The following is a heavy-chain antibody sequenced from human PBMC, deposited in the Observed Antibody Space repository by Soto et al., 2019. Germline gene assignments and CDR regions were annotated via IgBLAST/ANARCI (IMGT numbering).Heavy chain of an antibody. CDR3: ARGGRQWLVTSDFNY. V-gene: IGHV3-33*01. D-gene: IGHD6-19*01. Sequence: PGGSLRLSCAATGFNFRNYGMHWVRQAPGQGLEWVAVIWYEGSNTHYADNVKGRFTISRDSSKNTVSLEMTSLRAEDTAVYYCARGGRQWLVTSDFNYWGQGALVTVSS. J-gene: IGHJ4*02. CDR1: GFNFRNYG. CDR2: IWYEGSNT.